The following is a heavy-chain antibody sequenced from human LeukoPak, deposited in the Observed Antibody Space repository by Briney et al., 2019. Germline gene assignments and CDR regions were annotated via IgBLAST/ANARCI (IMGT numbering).Heavy chain of an antibody. Sequence: GGSLRLSCAASGFTFSSYSMNWVRQAPGKGLEWVSSISSGGSYIYYADSVKGRFTISRDNAKNSVYLQMNSLRAEDTAVYYCAREGYSSSWHWGQGTLVTVSS. D-gene: IGHD6-13*01. CDR2: ISSGGSYI. CDR3: AREGYSSSWH. CDR1: GFTFSSYS. V-gene: IGHV3-21*01. J-gene: IGHJ4*02.